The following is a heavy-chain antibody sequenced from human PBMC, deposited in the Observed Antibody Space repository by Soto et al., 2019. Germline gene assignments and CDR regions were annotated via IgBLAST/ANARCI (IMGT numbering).Heavy chain of an antibody. CDR3: ARDQWELLH. J-gene: IGHJ4*02. CDR2: ITSGGTT. V-gene: IGHV3-23*01. D-gene: IGHD1-26*01. CDR1: GFTFSNYA. Sequence: LRLSCGASGFTFSNYAMTWVRQAPGKGLEWVSSITSGGTTYYPDSVNGRFTISRDNSKNTLYLQMNSLRADDTAIYYCARDQWELLHWGQGTLVTVSS.